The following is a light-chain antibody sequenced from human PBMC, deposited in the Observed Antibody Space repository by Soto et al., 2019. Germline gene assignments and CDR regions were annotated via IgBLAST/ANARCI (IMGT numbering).Light chain of an antibody. CDR2: ETS. Sequence: VQMTQSPSTLSACVGDRVTITCRASQSISRWLAWYQQKPGKAPKLLIYETSSLEDGVPSRFTGSGSGTEFSLTITSLQPEDFASYYCQQYKDYWTFGQGTKVDIK. J-gene: IGKJ1*01. CDR3: QQYKDYWT. V-gene: IGKV1-5*03. CDR1: QSISRW.